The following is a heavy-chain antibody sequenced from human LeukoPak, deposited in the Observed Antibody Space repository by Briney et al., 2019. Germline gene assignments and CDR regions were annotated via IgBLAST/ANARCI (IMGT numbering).Heavy chain of an antibody. D-gene: IGHD3-10*01. CDR2: ISWNSGSI. V-gene: IGHV3-9*01. Sequence: SSGGYYWSWIRQHPGKGLEWVSGISWNSGSIGYADSVKGRFTISRDNAKNSLYLQMNSLRAEDTALYYCARSLIRGVIPSDAFDIWGQGTMVTVSS. J-gene: IGHJ3*02. CDR1: SSGGYY. CDR3: ARSLIRGVIPSDAFDI.